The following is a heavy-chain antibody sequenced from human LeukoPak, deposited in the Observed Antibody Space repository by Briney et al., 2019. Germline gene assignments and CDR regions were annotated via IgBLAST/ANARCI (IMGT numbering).Heavy chain of an antibody. J-gene: IGHJ4*02. D-gene: IGHD6-19*01. CDR2: INHSGST. CDR1: GGSFSGYY. V-gene: IGHV4-34*01. Sequence: SETLSLTCAVYGGSFSGYYWSWIRQPPGKGLEWIGEINHSGSTNYNPSLKSRVTISVDTSKNQFSLKLNSVTAADTALYYCAREYSSGWSGFDYWGQGTLVTVSS. CDR3: AREYSSGWSGFDY.